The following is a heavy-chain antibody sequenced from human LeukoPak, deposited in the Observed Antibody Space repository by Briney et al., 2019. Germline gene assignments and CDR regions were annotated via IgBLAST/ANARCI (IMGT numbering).Heavy chain of an antibody. CDR2: ISSSSGTI. CDR1: GFTFSSYS. CDR3: ATVGDRDRRDLDAFDI. J-gene: IGHJ3*02. D-gene: IGHD1-26*01. V-gene: IGHV3-48*01. Sequence: GGSLRLSCAASGFTFSSYSMNWVHQAPGKGLEWVSYISSSSGTIYYADSVKGRFTISRDNAKNSLYLQMNSLRAEDTAVYYCATVGDRDRRDLDAFDIWGQGTMVTVSS.